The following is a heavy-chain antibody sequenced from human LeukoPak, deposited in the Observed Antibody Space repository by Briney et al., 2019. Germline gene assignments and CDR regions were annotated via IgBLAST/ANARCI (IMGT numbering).Heavy chain of an antibody. CDR2: IYYSGST. Sequence: SETLSLTCTVSGGSLSSYYWSWIRQPPGKGLEWIGYIYYSGSTNYNPSLKSRVTISVDTSKNQFSLKLSSVTAADTAVYYCARHEGGYDFWSGYYLDYWGQGTLVTVSS. V-gene: IGHV4-59*08. CDR3: ARHEGGYDFWSGYYLDY. CDR1: GGSLSSYY. J-gene: IGHJ4*02. D-gene: IGHD3-3*01.